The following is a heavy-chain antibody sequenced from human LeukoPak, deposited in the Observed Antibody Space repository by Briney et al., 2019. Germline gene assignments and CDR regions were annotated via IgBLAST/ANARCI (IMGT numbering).Heavy chain of an antibody. CDR1: GGSISSYY. V-gene: IGHV4-59*08. CDR2: IYYSGST. D-gene: IGHD2-15*01. Sequence: PSETLSLTCTVAGGSISSYYWSWIRQPPGKGLEWIGYIYYSGSTNYNPSLKSRVTISVDTSKNQFSLKLSSVTAADTAVYYCARHHCCSGGSFYSYPRCYYYGMDVWGQGTTVTVSS. J-gene: IGHJ6*02. CDR3: ARHHCCSGGSFYSYPRCYYYGMDV.